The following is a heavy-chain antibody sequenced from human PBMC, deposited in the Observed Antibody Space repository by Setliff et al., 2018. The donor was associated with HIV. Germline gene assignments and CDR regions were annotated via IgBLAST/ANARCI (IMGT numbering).Heavy chain of an antibody. CDR1: GGPFTSSS. J-gene: IGHJ4*02. Sequence: AASVKVSCKASGGPFTSSSIGWVRQAPGQGLEWMGRIIPILGVPRYAQKFQGRVTITADKSTSTSYMHLSSLRAEDTAVYYCAKDHATSSWFTALLDYWGQGALVTVSS. CDR2: IIPILGVP. CDR3: AKDHATSSWFTALLDY. V-gene: IGHV1-69*04. D-gene: IGHD6-13*01.